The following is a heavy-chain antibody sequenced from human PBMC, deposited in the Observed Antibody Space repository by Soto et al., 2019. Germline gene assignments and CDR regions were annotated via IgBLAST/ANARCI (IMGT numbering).Heavy chain of an antibody. CDR1: VGTFSSYG. Sequence: SVNVTCKASVGTFSSYGIRWVRQAPGQGLEWMGGIIPIFGTANYAQKFQGRVTITADESTSTAYMELSSLRSEDTAVYYCARDQSAWFDPWGQGTLVTVSS. D-gene: IGHD3-3*01. J-gene: IGHJ5*02. CDR3: ARDQSAWFDP. CDR2: IIPIFGTA. V-gene: IGHV1-69*13.